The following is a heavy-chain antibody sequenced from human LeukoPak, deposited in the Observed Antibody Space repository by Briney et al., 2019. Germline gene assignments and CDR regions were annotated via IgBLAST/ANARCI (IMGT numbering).Heavy chain of an antibody. CDR2: IYYSGST. V-gene: IGHV4-39*01. D-gene: IGHD3-10*01. CDR3: ARHTSMVRGVMKYYFDY. Sequence: SETLSLTCTVSGGSISRYYWVWMRQPPGKGLEWIGSIYYSGSTYYNPSLKSRVTISVDTSKNQFSLRLNSVTAADTAVYYCARHTSMVRGVMKYYFDYWGQGTLATVSS. J-gene: IGHJ4*02. CDR1: GGSISRYY.